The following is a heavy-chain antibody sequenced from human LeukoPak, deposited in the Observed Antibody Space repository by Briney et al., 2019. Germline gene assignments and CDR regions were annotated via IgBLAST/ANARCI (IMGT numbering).Heavy chain of an antibody. Sequence: GESLKISCKGSGYSFTSYWIGWVRQMPGKGLEWMGTIYPGDSDTRYSPSFQGQVTISADKSISTAYLQWSSLKASDTAMYYCASGSSYCSSTSCFQYNSGYDFFNAFDIWGQGTMVTVSS. CDR2: IYPGDSDT. CDR3: ASGSSYCSSTSCFQYNSGYDFFNAFDI. CDR1: GYSFTSYW. V-gene: IGHV5-51*01. J-gene: IGHJ3*02. D-gene: IGHD2-2*01.